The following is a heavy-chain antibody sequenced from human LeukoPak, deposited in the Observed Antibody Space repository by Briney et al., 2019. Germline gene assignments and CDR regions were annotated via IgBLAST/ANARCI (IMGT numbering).Heavy chain of an antibody. CDR2: INHSGST. CDR3: ARVPSPATVTTPGAFDI. CDR1: GGSFSGYY. J-gene: IGHJ3*02. V-gene: IGHV4-34*01. D-gene: IGHD4-17*01. Sequence: PSETLSLTCAVYGGSFSGYYWSWIRQPPGKGLEWIGEINHSGSTNYNPSLKSRVTISVDTSKNQFSLKLSSVTAADTAVYYCARVPSPATVTTPGAFDIWGQGTMVTVSS.